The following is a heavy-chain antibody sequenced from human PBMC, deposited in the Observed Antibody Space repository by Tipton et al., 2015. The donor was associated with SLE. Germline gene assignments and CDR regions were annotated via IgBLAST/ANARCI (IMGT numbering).Heavy chain of an antibody. CDR3: ATYADIVVVPAEVYYYYYGMDV. D-gene: IGHD2-2*01. CDR2: IYYSGST. V-gene: IGHV4-38-2*01. J-gene: IGHJ6*02. CDR1: GYSISSGYY. Sequence: TLSLTCAVSGYSISSGYYWGWIRQPPGKGLEWIGGIYYSGSTYYNPSLKSRVTISVDTSKNQFSLKLSSVTAADTAVYYCATYADIVVVPAEVYYYYYGMDVWGQGTTVTVSS.